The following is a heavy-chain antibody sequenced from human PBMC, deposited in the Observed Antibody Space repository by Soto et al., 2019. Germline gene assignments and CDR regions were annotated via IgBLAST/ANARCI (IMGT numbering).Heavy chain of an antibody. J-gene: IGHJ4*02. CDR3: ARAPRYCSGGSCYRFDY. V-gene: IGHV5-51*01. CDR1: GYSFTSYW. D-gene: IGHD2-15*01. Sequence: GESLKISCKGSGYSFTSYWIGWVRQMPGKGLEWMGIIYPGDSDTRYSPSFQGQVTISADKSISTAYLQWSSLKASDTAMYYCARAPRYCSGGSCYRFDYWGQGTLVTVSS. CDR2: IYPGDSDT.